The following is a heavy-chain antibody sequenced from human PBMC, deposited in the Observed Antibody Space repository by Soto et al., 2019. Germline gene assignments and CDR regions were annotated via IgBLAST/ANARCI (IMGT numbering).Heavy chain of an antibody. CDR2: INHSGST. Sequence: SETPSLTCAVYGGSFSGYYWSWIRQPPGKGLEWIGEINHSGSTNYNPSLKSRVTISVDTSKNQFSLKLSSVTAADTAVYYCAFNFDYWGQGTLVTVSS. CDR3: AFNFDY. CDR1: GGSFSGYY. V-gene: IGHV4-34*01. J-gene: IGHJ4*02.